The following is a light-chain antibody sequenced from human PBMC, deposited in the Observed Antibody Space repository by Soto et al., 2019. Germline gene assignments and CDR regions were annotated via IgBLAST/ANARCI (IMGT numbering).Light chain of an antibody. CDR3: SSYTTRNTEV. V-gene: IGLV2-14*03. CDR1: SSDVGAFNY. Sequence: QSVLTQPASVSGPPGQSITISCIGTSSDVGAFNYVSWYQHHPGKAPKLIIYDVTDRPSGVSTRFSASKSGNTASLTISGLQAEDEADYYCSSYTTRNTEVFGTGTKVTVL. CDR2: DVT. J-gene: IGLJ1*01.